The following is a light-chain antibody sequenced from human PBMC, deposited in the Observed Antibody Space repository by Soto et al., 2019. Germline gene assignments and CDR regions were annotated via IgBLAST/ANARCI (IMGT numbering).Light chain of an antibody. CDR3: MQGTHWPPIT. V-gene: IGKV2-30*01. Sequence: DVVVTQSPLSLPVTLVQAASISFRSGQSLVYSDGNTYLSWFQQRPGQSPRRLIYKVSNRDAGVPDRFSGSGSGTDFTLKISRVEAEDVGVYYCMQGTHWPPITFGQGTRLEIK. CDR1: QSLVYSDGNTY. J-gene: IGKJ5*01. CDR2: KVS.